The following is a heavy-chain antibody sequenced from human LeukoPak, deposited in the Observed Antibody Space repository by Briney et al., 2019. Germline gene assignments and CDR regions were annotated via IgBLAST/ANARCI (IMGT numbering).Heavy chain of an antibody. CDR1: GFTFSSYW. V-gene: IGHV3-74*01. Sequence: GGSLRLSCAASGFTFSSYWMHWVRQAPGKGLVWVSRINSDGSSTGYADSVKGRFTISRDNAKNTLYLQMNSLRAEDTAVYYCAKDAVVVAATSPFTYYFDYWGQGTLVTVSS. J-gene: IGHJ4*02. CDR2: INSDGSST. D-gene: IGHD2-15*01. CDR3: AKDAVVVAATSPFTYYFDY.